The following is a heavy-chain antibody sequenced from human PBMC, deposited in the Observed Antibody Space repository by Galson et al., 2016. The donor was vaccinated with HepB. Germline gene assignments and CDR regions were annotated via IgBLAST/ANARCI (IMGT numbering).Heavy chain of an antibody. V-gene: IGHV4-59*01. J-gene: IGHJ3*01. CDR1: GGSMTSFY. CDR3: AREEPNIEVPGSDSLDL. D-gene: IGHD6-19*01. Sequence: SETLSLTCTVSGGSMTSFYWSWIRQPPGKRLEWLGYAYFSGITNYNPSFNRRITISLDTSTKQFSLRLSSLPVADTAVYFCAREEPNIEVPGSDSLDLWGQGTMVTVSS. CDR2: AYFSGIT.